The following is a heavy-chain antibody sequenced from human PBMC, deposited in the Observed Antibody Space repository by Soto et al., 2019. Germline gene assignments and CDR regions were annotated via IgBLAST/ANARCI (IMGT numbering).Heavy chain of an antibody. Sequence: ASVKVSCKASGYTFTSYAMHWVRQAPGQRLEWMGWINAGNGNTKYSQKFQGRVTITRDTSASTAYMELSSLRSEDTAVYYCARRLLGYYYYGMDVWGQGTTVTVSS. D-gene: IGHD3-22*01. V-gene: IGHV1-3*01. J-gene: IGHJ6*02. CDR3: ARRLLGYYYYGMDV. CDR1: GYTFTSYA. CDR2: INAGNGNT.